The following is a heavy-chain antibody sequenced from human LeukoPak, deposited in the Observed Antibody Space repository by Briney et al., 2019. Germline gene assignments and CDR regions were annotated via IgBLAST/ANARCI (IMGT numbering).Heavy chain of an antibody. J-gene: IGHJ4*02. D-gene: IGHD1-26*01. V-gene: IGHV4-4*02. Sequence: PSETLSLTCGVSGGPITTTNYWSWVRQPPGGGLEWIGEISLAGRTRYNPSLQSRVHISIDESKNHLYLNLASVTAADTAVYYCSRESGPFCPFGHWGQGTLVAVTS. CDR1: GGPITTTNY. CDR3: SRESGPFCPFGH. CDR2: ISLAGRT.